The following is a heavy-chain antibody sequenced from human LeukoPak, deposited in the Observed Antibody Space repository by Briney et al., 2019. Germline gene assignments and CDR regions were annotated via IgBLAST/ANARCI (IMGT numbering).Heavy chain of an antibody. V-gene: IGHV4-59*08. J-gene: IGHJ4*02. CDR3: ARQVTDGSGSYNFDY. CDR2: IYYSGST. CDR1: GGSISSYY. Sequence: SETLSLTCTVSGGSISSYYWSWIRQPPGKRLEWIGYIYYSGSTNYNPSLKSRVTISIDTSKKQSSLRLSSVTAADTAVYYCARQVTDGSGSYNFDYWGQGTLVTVSS. D-gene: IGHD3-10*01.